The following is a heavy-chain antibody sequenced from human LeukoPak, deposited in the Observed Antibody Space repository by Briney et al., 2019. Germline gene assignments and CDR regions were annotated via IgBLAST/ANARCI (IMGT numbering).Heavy chain of an antibody. V-gene: IGHV4-34*01. CDR2: INHSGST. D-gene: IGHD1-26*01. J-gene: IGHJ4*02. CDR3: ARVEFKVGSSPGYFDY. CDR1: GGSFCGYY. Sequence: SETLSLTCAVYGGSFCGYYWSWIRQPPGKGLEWIGEINHSGSTNYNPSLKSRVTISVDTSKNQFSLKLSSVTAADTAVYYCARVEFKVGSSPGYFDYWGQGTLVTVSS.